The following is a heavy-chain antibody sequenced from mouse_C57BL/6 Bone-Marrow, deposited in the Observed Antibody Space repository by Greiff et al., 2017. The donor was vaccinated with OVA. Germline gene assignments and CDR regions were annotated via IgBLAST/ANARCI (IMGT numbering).Heavy chain of an antibody. J-gene: IGHJ1*03. CDR1: GFTFSSYA. CDR3: ARVDYSYWYFDV. V-gene: IGHV5-4*03. Sequence: DVKLVESGGGLVKPGGSLKLSCAASGFTFSSYAMSWVRQTPEKRLEWVATISDGGSYTYYPDNVKGRSTISRDNAKNNLYLQMSHLKSEDTAMYYCARVDYSYWYFDVWGTGTTVTVSS. D-gene: IGHD2-4*01. CDR2: ISDGGSYT.